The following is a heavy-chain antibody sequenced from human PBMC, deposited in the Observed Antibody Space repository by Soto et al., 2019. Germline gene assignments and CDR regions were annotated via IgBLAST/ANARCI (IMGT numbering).Heavy chain of an antibody. CDR3: ARDLEDGYAFDI. V-gene: IGHV1-69*08. CDR2: IIPILGIA. CDR1: GGTFSSYT. J-gene: IGHJ3*02. D-gene: IGHD5-18*01. Sequence: QVQLVQSGAELKKPGSSVKVSCKASGGTFSSYTISWVRQAPGQGLEWMGRIIPILGIANYAQKFQGRVTITADKSTSTAYMELSSLRSEDTAVYYCARDLEDGYAFDIWGQGTMVTVSS.